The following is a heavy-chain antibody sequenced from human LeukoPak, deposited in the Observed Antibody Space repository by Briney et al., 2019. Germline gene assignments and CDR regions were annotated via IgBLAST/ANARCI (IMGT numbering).Heavy chain of an antibody. CDR2: ISGSGGST. V-gene: IGHV3-23*01. Sequence: GGSLRLSCAVSGITLSNYGMSWVRQAPGKGLEWVAGISGSGGSTNYADSVKGRFTISRDNPKNTLYLQMNSLRAEDTALYFCAKRGVVIRVILVGFHKEAYYFDSWGQGALVTVSS. D-gene: IGHD3-22*01. J-gene: IGHJ4*02. CDR1: GITLSNYG. CDR3: AKRGVVIRVILVGFHKEAYYFDS.